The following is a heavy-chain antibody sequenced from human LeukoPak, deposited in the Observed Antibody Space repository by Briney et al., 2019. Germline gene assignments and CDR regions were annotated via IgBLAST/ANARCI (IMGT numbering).Heavy chain of an antibody. J-gene: IGHJ4*02. CDR2: ITPNSGAT. D-gene: IGHD1-26*01. CDR3: ARQLGATSRDY. Sequence: APVKVSCKASGYTFTGYYMHWVRQAPGQGLEWMGWITPNSGATNYAQNLQGRVTMTRDTSISTAYMELKRLTSDDTAVYYCARQLGATSRDYWGQGTLVTVSS. V-gene: IGHV1-2*02. CDR1: GYTFTGYY.